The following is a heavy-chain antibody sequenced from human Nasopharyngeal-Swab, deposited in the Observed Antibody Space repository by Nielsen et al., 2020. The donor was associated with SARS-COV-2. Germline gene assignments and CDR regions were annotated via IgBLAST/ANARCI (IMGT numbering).Heavy chain of an antibody. V-gene: IGHV1-69*13. D-gene: IGHD5-18*01. Sequence: SVKVSCKASGGTFSSYAISWVRQAPGQGLEWVGGIIPIFGTANYAQKFQGRVTITADESTSTAYMELSSLRSEDTAVYYCARDRLPYYYYYMDVWGKGTTVTVSS. CDR1: GGTFSSYA. CDR3: ARDRLPYYYYYMDV. CDR2: IIPIFGTA. J-gene: IGHJ6*03.